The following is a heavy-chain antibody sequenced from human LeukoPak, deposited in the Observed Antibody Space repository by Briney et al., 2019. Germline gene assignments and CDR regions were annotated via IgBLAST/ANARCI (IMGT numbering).Heavy chain of an antibody. V-gene: IGHV3-7*03. D-gene: IGHD3-22*01. CDR1: GFTFSGFW. CDR2: INSDGSEG. J-gene: IGHJ5*02. Sequence: GGSLRLSCAVSGFTFSGFWMSWSRQAPGKGLEWVASINSDGSEGYYADVVKGRFTISRDNAKNSLYLQINSLRAEDTAVYYCARDYYHHPWGQGTLVTVSS. CDR3: ARDYYHHP.